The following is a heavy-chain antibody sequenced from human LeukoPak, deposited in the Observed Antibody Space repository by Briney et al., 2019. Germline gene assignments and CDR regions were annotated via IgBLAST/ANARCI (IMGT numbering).Heavy chain of an antibody. CDR3: ARVFLGNDAFDI. V-gene: IGHV3-23*01. CDR2: ISGSGGST. D-gene: IGHD4-23*01. J-gene: IGHJ3*02. Sequence: PGGSLRLSCAASGFTFSSYAMSWVRQAPGKGLEWVSAISGSGGSTYYADSVKGRFTISRDNSKNSLYLQMNSLRAEDTAVYYCARVFLGNDAFDIWGQGTMVTVSS. CDR1: GFTFSSYA.